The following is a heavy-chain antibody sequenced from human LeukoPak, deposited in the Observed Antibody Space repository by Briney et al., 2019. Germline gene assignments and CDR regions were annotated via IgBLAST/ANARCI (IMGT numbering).Heavy chain of an antibody. CDR3: ARANYCFDY. CDR2: IKQDGSDK. D-gene: IGHD5-24*01. Sequence: GGSLRLSCAASGFTFSDDWMSWVRQAPGKGLEWVAYIKQDGSDKYYVDSVKGRFTISKDNAKNSLYLQMNSLRDEDSAVYYCARANYCFDYWGQGTLVAVSS. J-gene: IGHJ4*02. V-gene: IGHV3-7*01. CDR1: GFTFSDDW.